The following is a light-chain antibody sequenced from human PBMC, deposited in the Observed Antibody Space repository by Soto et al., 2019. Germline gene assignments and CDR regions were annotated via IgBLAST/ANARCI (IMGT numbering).Light chain of an antibody. CDR1: SSNIGAGYD. J-gene: IGLJ2*01. V-gene: IGLV1-40*01. CDR3: QSYDSSLSGDVV. Sequence: QSELTQPPSVSGAPGQRVTISCTGSSSNIGAGYDVHWYQQLPGTAPKLLIYGNSNRPSGVPDRFSGSKSGTSASLAITGLQAEDEADYYCQSYDSSLSGDVVFGGGVKLTGL. CDR2: GNS.